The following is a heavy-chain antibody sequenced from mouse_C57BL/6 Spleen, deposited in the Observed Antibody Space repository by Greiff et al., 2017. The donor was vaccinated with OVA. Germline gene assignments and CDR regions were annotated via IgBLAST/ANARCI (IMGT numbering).Heavy chain of an antibody. CDR3: TRRRAMRLPFDY. J-gene: IGHJ2*01. V-gene: IGHV1-15*01. D-gene: IGHD2-4*01. CDR1: GYTFTDYE. CDR2: IDPETGGT. Sequence: VQGVESGAELVRPGASVTLSCKASGYTFTDYEMHWVKQTPVHGLEWIGAIDPETGGTAYNQKFKGKAILTADKSSSTAYMELRSLTSEDSAVYYCTRRRAMRLPFDYWGQGTTLTVSS.